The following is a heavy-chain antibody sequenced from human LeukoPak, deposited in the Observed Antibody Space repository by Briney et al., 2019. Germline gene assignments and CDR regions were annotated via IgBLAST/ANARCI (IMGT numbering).Heavy chain of an antibody. D-gene: IGHD2-21*02. CDR2: IYPGDSAT. CDR3: ARLPYCGGDCYPNWFDT. CDR1: GYSFTNYW. J-gene: IGHJ5*02. Sequence: GESLKISCKGSGYSFTNYWIGWVRQMPGKGLELMGVIYPGDSATRYSPSFQGQVSISVDKCIMTTYLQWSSLNASDIAMYYCARLPYCGGDCYPNWFDTWGQGTLVTVSS. V-gene: IGHV5-51*01.